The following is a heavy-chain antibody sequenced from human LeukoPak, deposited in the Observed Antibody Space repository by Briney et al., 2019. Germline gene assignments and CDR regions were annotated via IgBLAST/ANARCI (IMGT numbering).Heavy chain of an antibody. CDR1: GFTFRSYA. Sequence: GRTLRLSCAAPGFTFRSYAMHWLRHAPGKGLQYVSAKRSNGGSTYYANSVKGRFTISRDNSKNTLYLQMGSLRAEDMAVYYCARGLYDFWSGYYPVDYGMDVWGQGTTVTVSS. CDR2: KRSNGGST. CDR3: ARGLYDFWSGYYPVDYGMDV. J-gene: IGHJ6*02. V-gene: IGHV3-64*01. D-gene: IGHD3-3*01.